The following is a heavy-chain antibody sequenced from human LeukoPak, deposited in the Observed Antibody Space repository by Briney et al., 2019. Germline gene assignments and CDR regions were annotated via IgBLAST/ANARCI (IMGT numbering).Heavy chain of an antibody. CDR1: GDSISSGDSY. CDR2: IYDSGTT. CDR3: ARAPCSTTRCSLLDYYMDV. V-gene: IGHV4-30-4*08. J-gene: IGHJ6*03. Sequence: PSQTLSLTCIVSGDSISSGDSYWSWIRQAPRKGLEWIGYIYDSGTTSYNPSLKSRLTISVDTSKNRFSLNLTSVTAADTAVYYCARAPCSTTRCSLLDYYMDVWGKGTTVTVSS. D-gene: IGHD2-2*01.